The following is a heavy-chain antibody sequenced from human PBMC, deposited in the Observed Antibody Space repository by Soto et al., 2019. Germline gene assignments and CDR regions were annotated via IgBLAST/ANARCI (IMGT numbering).Heavy chain of an antibody. Sequence: SETLSLTCTVSGGSISSGDYYWSWIRQPPGKGLEWIGYIYYSGSTYYNPSLKSRVTISVDTSKNQFSLKLSSVTAADTAVYYCARDCCSDYYYYYGMDVWGQGTTVTVSS. V-gene: IGHV4-30-4*01. CDR3: ARDCCSDYYYYYGMDV. CDR1: GGSISSGDYY. CDR2: IYYSGST. D-gene: IGHD6-19*01. J-gene: IGHJ6*02.